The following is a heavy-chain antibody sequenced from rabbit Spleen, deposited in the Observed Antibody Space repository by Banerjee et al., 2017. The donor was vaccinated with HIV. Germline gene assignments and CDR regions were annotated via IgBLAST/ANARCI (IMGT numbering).Heavy chain of an antibody. CDR2: AYAGSSGST. V-gene: IGHV1S40*01. J-gene: IGHJ6*01. CDR1: GFSFSSGYD. D-gene: IGHD8-1*01. Sequence: QSLEESGGGLVKPGASLTLTCKASGFSFSSGYDMCWVRQAPGKGLEWVACAYAGSSGSTYSATWAKGRFTISKSSSTTVTLQMTGLTAADTATYFCARDAGTSFSTYGMDLWGPGTPRHRL. CDR3: ARDAGTSFSTYGMDL.